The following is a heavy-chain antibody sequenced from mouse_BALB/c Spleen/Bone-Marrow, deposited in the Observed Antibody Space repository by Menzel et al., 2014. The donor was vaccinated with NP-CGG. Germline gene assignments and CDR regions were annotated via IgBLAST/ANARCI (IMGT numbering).Heavy chain of an antibody. CDR3: ARPYYYGSSGDSWFAY. V-gene: IGHV1-14*01. J-gene: IGHJ3*01. CDR1: GYTFTSYV. Sequence: EVQLQQSGPELVKPGASVKMSCKASGYTFTSYVMHWVKQKPGQGLEWIGYIIPYNDGTNYNEKFKGKATLTSDKSSSTAYMELSSLPSEDSAVYYCARPYYYGSSGDSWFAYWGQGTLVTVSA. D-gene: IGHD1-1*01. CDR2: IIPYNDGT.